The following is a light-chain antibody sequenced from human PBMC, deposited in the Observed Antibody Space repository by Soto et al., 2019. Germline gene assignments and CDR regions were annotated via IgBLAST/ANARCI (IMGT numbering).Light chain of an antibody. Sequence: MVVTRSPDTLGVTPGERATLSCRASQSVSSNLAWYQQKPGQAPRLLIYGASTRATGIPARFSGSGSGTDFTLTISSLEPEDVAVYYCQQRSNWPLTFGGGTQVDIK. J-gene: IGKJ4*01. CDR3: QQRSNWPLT. CDR1: QSVSSN. V-gene: IGKV3-11*01. CDR2: GAS.